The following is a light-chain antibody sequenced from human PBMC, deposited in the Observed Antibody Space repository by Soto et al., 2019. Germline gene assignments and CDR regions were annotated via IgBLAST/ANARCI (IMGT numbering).Light chain of an antibody. CDR2: GAS. J-gene: IGKJ5*01. V-gene: IGKV3-20*01. CDR3: QHYSSSPPAIT. Sequence: EIVLTQSPGTLSLSPGERATLSCRASQSVSNTYLAWYQQQPNQAPRLLIYGASYRATGIPDRFSGGGSGTDFTLTISRLEPEDFAVYYCQHYSSSPPAITFGQGTRLEIK. CDR1: QSVSNTY.